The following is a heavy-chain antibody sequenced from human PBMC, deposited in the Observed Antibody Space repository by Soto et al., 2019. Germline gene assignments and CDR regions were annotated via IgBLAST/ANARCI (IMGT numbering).Heavy chain of an antibody. CDR2: IWYDGSNK. CDR1: GFTFSSYG. CDR3: AREKYLLAEGLAPLYYFDY. D-gene: IGHD2-2*01. Sequence: GGSLRLSCAASGFTFSSYGTHWVRQAPGKGLEWVAVIWYDGSNKYYADSVKGRFTISRDNSKNTLYLQMNSLRAEDTAVYYCAREKYLLAEGLAPLYYFDYWGQGTLVTVSS. V-gene: IGHV3-33*01. J-gene: IGHJ4*02.